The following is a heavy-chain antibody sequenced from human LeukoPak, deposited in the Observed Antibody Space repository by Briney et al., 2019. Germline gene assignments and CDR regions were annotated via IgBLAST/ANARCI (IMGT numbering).Heavy chain of an antibody. V-gene: IGHV1-2*02. J-gene: IGHJ4*02. Sequence: GASVKVSCKTSGYSFTGYYMHWVRQAPGQGLEWMGWSNPNSGGANYGQKFQGRVTMTRDTSISTAYMELSRLRPDDTAVYFCARDLRGSYDYWGQGTLVTVSS. D-gene: IGHD1-26*01. CDR2: SNPNSGGA. CDR1: GYSFTGYY. CDR3: ARDLRGSYDY.